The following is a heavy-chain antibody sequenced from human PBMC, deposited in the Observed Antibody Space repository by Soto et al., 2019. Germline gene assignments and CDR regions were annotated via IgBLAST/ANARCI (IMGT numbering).Heavy chain of an antibody. Sequence: QVQLVQSGAEVKKPGSSVKVSCKASGDTLSTYSISWVRQSPGQGLEWMGRFIPILGIAHYAQNLQGRVTIPADKSTSTADMDLSSLRSEDRAGYYCARDGDDYGDYGVLSWFDPWGQGTLVTVSS. CDR1: GDTLSTYS. J-gene: IGHJ5*02. CDR2: FIPILGIA. D-gene: IGHD4-17*01. V-gene: IGHV1-69*08. CDR3: ARDGDDYGDYGVLSWFDP.